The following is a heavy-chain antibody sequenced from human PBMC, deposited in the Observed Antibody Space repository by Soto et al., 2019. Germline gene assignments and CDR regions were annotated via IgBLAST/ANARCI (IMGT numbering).Heavy chain of an antibody. Sequence: ASVKVSCKASGYTFTSYGISWVRQAPGQGLEWMGWINPNTGGTSYAQKFQGRVTMTRDTSISTAYMELSRLRSDDTAVYYCAAVTGGVTLAYWGQGTLVTVSS. V-gene: IGHV1-2*02. J-gene: IGHJ4*02. CDR2: INPNTGGT. D-gene: IGHD3-10*01. CDR3: AAVTGGVTLAY. CDR1: GYTFTSYG.